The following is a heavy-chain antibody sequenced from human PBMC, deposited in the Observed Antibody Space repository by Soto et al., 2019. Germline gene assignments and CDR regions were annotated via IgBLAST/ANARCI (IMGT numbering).Heavy chain of an antibody. D-gene: IGHD6-19*01. V-gene: IGHV3-23*01. CDR2: ISGSGGTT. CDR3: ARDVAVAAPDAFDI. Sequence: PGGSLRLSCAASGFTFSNYAMTWFRQAPGKGLEWVSGISGSGGTTYYADSVKGRFTISRDNSKNTLYLQMNSLRAEDTAVYYYARDVAVAAPDAFDIWGQGTMVTVS. CDR1: GFTFSNYA. J-gene: IGHJ3*02.